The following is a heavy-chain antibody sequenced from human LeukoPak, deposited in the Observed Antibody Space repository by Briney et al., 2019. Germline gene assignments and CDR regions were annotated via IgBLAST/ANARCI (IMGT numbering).Heavy chain of an antibody. CDR3: ARDQWPNDAFDV. V-gene: IGHV3-74*01. D-gene: IGHD6-19*01. J-gene: IGHJ3*01. CDR1: RFTFRSYW. CDR2: INSDGSST. Sequence: GGSLRLSCAASRFTFRSYWMHWVRQAPGKGLVWVSRINSDGSSTSYAESVKGRFTISRDNAKHTLYLQMNSLRAEDTAVYYCARDQWPNDAFDVWGQGTMVTVSS.